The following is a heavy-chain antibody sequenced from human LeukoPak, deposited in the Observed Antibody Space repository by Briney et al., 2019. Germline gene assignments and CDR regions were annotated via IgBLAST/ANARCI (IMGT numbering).Heavy chain of an antibody. J-gene: IGHJ3*02. V-gene: IGHV1-18*01. CDR1: GYTFTSYG. CDR3: ARDWDPYDSSGYYAFDI. Sequence: ASVKVSCKASGYTFTSYGISWVRQAPGQGLEWMGWISAYNGNTNYAQKLQGRVTMTTDTSTSTAYMELRSLRSDDTAVYYCARDWDPYDSSGYYAFDIWGQGTMVTVSS. D-gene: IGHD3-22*01. CDR2: ISAYNGNT.